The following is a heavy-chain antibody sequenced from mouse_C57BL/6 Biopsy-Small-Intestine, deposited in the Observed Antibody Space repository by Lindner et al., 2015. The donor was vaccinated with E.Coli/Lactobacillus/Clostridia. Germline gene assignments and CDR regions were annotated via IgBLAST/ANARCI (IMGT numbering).Heavy chain of an antibody. CDR2: IYPGDGDT. J-gene: IGHJ2*01. V-gene: IGHV1-82*01. D-gene: IGHD2-3*01. Sequence: VQLQESGPELVKPGASVKISCKASGYAFGNSWMNWMRQRPGKGLEWIGRIYPGDGDTNYNGKFKGKATLTADRSSSTAYMQLNSLTSEDSAVYFCARGDGYYFDYWGQGTTLTVSS. CDR1: GYAFGNSW. CDR3: ARGDGYYFDY.